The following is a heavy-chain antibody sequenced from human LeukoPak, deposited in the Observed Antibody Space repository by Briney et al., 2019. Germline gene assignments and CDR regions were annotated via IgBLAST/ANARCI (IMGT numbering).Heavy chain of an antibody. V-gene: IGHV3-53*01. CDR2: IYSGGNT. D-gene: IGHD6-19*01. J-gene: IGHJ4*02. CDR3: AKDPPDSPLTLAGIAVAGTDY. CDR1: GFSVSNTY. Sequence: PGGSLRLSCAASGFSVSNTYMSWVRQAPGKGLEWVSIIYSGGNTYYADSVKGRFTISRDNSKNTLYLQMNSLRAEDTAVYYCAKDPPDSPLTLAGIAVAGTDYWGQGTLVTVSS.